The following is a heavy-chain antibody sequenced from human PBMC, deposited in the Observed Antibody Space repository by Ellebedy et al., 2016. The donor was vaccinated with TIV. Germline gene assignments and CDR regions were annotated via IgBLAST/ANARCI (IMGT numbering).Heavy chain of an antibody. D-gene: IGHD4-23*01. Sequence: PGGSLRLSCAASGFTVSSNYMSWVRQAPGKGLEWVSVIYSGGSTYYADSVKGRFTISRDNSKNTLYLQMNSLRAEDTAVYYCARDQPHTNTVAWGQGTLVTVSS. V-gene: IGHV3-66*01. J-gene: IGHJ5*02. CDR3: ARDQPHTNTVA. CDR1: GFTVSSNY. CDR2: IYSGGST.